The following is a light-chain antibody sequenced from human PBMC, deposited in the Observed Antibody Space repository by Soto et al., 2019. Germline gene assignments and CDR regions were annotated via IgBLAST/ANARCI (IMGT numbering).Light chain of an antibody. Sequence: QSVLTQPPSVSGAPGQRVTISCTGSSSNIGAGYAVHWYQQLPGTAPKLLIYENTNRPSGVPDRFSGSKSGTSASLAITGLQAEDEADYYCQSYDSSLSAFYVFGPGTQLTVL. J-gene: IGLJ7*01. V-gene: IGLV1-40*01. CDR2: ENT. CDR1: SSNIGAGYA. CDR3: QSYDSSLSAFYV.